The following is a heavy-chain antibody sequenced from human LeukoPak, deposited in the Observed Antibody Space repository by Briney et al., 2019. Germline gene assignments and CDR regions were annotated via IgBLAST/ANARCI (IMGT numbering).Heavy chain of an antibody. V-gene: IGHV1-2*06. CDR1: GYTFSGYY. CDR3: ARDWYYYDSSDYSHDAFDI. D-gene: IGHD3-22*01. Sequence: ASVKVSCKASGYTFSGYYIHWVRQAPGQGLEWMGRINPNSGGTNYAQKFQDRVTMTRDTSISTAYVELSRLRSDDTAVYYCARDWYYYDSSDYSHDAFDIWGQGTMVTVSS. J-gene: IGHJ3*02. CDR2: INPNSGGT.